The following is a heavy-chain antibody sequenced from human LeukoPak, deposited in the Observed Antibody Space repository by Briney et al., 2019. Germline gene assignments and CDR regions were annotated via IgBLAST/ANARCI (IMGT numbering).Heavy chain of an antibody. Sequence: ASVKVSCKASGGTFSSSAISWVRQDPGQGLEWFGGIIPIFGSSNYAQNFQGRVTITADESTSTAYMELSSLRSEDTAVYYCASVTTVTTKGHGAFDVWGQGTMVTVSS. J-gene: IGHJ3*01. V-gene: IGHV1-69*13. CDR1: GGTFSSSA. CDR3: ASVTTVTTKGHGAFDV. D-gene: IGHD4-17*01. CDR2: IIPIFGSS.